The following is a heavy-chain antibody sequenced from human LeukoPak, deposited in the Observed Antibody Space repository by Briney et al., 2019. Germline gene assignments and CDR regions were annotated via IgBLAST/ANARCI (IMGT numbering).Heavy chain of an antibody. CDR3: ARHGIADAFDI. V-gene: IGHV4-39*01. J-gene: IGHJ3*02. Sequence: WIRQPPGKGLEWIGTIYYSGSTYYNPSLKSRVTISVDTSKNQFSLKLSSVTAADTAVYYCARHGIADAFDIWGQGTMVTVSS. CDR2: IYYSGST. D-gene: IGHD2-21*01.